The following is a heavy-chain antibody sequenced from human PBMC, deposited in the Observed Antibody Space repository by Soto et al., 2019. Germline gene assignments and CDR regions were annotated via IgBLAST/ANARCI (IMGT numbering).Heavy chain of an antibody. V-gene: IGHV4-59*08. D-gene: IGHD3-10*01. J-gene: IGHJ4*02. CDR1: DGSISSYY. CDR3: ASMGYHYGSGSYPLDY. CDR2: MYNSGST. Sequence: QVQLQESGPGLVKPSETLSLTCTVSDGSISSYYWTWIRQPSGKGLEWIGFMYNSGSTHYNPSLKGRVPISLDTSNNQFSLNLRSVTAADTAVYYCASMGYHYGSGSYPLDYWGQGTLVTVSS.